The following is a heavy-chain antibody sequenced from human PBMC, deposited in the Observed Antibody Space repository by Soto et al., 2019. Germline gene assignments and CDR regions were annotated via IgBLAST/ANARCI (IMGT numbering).Heavy chain of an antibody. D-gene: IGHD3-9*01. CDR1: GFTFSSYA. CDR2: ISYDGSNK. CDR3: ARCPVLRYFDWLLSAHFDY. V-gene: IGHV3-30-3*01. Sequence: QVQLVESGGGVVQPGRSLRLSCAASGFTFSSYAMHWVRQAPGKGLEWVAVISYDGSNKYYADSVKGRFTISRDNSKNTLYLQMNSLRAEDAAVYYCARCPVLRYFDWLLSAHFDYWGQGTLDTVSS. J-gene: IGHJ4*02.